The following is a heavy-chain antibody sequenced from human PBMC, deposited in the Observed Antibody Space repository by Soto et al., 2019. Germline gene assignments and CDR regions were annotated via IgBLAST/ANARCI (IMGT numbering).Heavy chain of an antibody. CDR3: ATNDGYSSGWYLD. CDR1: GLTFSSYG. V-gene: IGHV3-23*01. D-gene: IGHD6-19*01. J-gene: IGHJ4*02. Sequence: EVQQLESGGGLVQPGGSLRLSCAASGLTFSSYGMSWVRQAPGKGLEWVSAISGSGGSTYNADSVKGRFTISRDNSKNTLYLQINSLRAEDTAVYYCATNDGYSSGWYLDWGQGTLVTVSS. CDR2: ISGSGGST.